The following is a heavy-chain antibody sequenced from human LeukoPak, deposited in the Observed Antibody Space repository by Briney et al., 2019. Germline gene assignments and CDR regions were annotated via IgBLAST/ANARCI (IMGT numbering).Heavy chain of an antibody. CDR1: GGTFSSYA. Sequence: ASVRVSCKASGGTFSSYAIIWVRQAPGQGLEWMGGIIPIFGTANYTQKFQGRVTITTDESTSTAYMELSSLRSEDTAVYYCASQSYYDFWSGYSTEAYYYYYYMDVWGQGTLVTVSS. V-gene: IGHV1-69*05. D-gene: IGHD3-3*01. J-gene: IGHJ6*03. CDR2: IIPIFGTA. CDR3: ASQSYYDFWSGYSTEAYYYYYYMDV.